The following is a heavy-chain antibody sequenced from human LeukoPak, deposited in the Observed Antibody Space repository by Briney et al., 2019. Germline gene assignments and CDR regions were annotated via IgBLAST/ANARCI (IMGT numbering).Heavy chain of an antibody. CDR2: IYHSGSA. Sequence: PSETLSLTCTVSGGSISSGNWWSWVRQPPGKGLEWIGEIYHSGSANYNPSLKSRATISVDKSKNQFSLKLTSVTAADTAVYYCARGNSDPWGQGTLVTVSS. CDR1: GGSISSGNW. V-gene: IGHV4-4*02. J-gene: IGHJ5*02. CDR3: ARGNSDP. D-gene: IGHD1-7*01.